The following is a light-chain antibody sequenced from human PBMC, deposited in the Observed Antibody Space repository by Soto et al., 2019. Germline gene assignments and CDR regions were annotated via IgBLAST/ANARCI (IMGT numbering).Light chain of an antibody. CDR3: QQRSNWPLT. J-gene: IGKJ4*01. CDR2: DAS. V-gene: IGKV3-11*01. CDR1: QGVSSY. Sequence: EIVMTQSPATVSVSPGERATLSCRASQGVSSYLAWYQQKPGQAPRLLIYDASNRATGIPARFSGSGSGTDFTLTISSLEPEDFAVYYCQQRSNWPLTFGGGTKVDIK.